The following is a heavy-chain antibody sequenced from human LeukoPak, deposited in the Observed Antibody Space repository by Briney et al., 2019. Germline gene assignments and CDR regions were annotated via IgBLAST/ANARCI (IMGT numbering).Heavy chain of an antibody. CDR3: ARVSGQQWLADFDY. Sequence: SVTVSCKASGYTFTSYGISWVRQAPGQGLEWMGGIIPIFGTANYAQQFQGRVTITADKSTSTAYMELSSLRSEDTAVYYCARVSGQQWLADFDYWGQGTLVTVSS. CDR1: GYTFTSYG. J-gene: IGHJ4*02. CDR2: IIPIFGTA. V-gene: IGHV1-69*06. D-gene: IGHD6-19*01.